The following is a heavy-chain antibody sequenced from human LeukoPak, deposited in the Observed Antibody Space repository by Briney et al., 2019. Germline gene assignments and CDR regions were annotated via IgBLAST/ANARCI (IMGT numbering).Heavy chain of an antibody. D-gene: IGHD6-13*01. CDR3: TTVVGSSWYVHYYYYYYMDV. V-gene: IGHV3-15*01. J-gene: IGHJ6*03. Sequence: GGSLRLSCAASGFTFSNAWMSWVRQAPGKGLEWVGRIKSKTDGGTTDYAAPVKGRFTISRDDSKNTLYLQMNSLKTEDTAVYYCTTVVGSSWYVHYYYYYYMDVWGKGTTVTVSS. CDR2: IKSKTDGGTT. CDR1: GFTFSNAW.